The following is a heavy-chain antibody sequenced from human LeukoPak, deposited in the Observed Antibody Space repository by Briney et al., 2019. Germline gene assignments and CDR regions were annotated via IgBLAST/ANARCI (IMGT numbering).Heavy chain of an antibody. V-gene: IGHV4-4*07. D-gene: IGHD3-10*01. CDR1: GGSISSYY. CDR3: ARDNYYGSGRYFDY. J-gene: IGHJ4*02. Sequence: NPSETLSLTCTVSGGSISSYYWSWIRQPAGKGLEWIGRIYTSGSTNYNPSLKSRVTMSVDTSKNQFSLKLSSVTAADTAVYYCARDNYYGSGRYFDYWGQGTLVTVSS. CDR2: IYTSGST.